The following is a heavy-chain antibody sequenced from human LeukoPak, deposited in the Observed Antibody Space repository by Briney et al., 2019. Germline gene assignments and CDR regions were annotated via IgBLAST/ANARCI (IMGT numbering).Heavy chain of an antibody. J-gene: IGHJ6*02. D-gene: IGHD3-16*01. CDR3: AKVYAQTFHYYFAMDV. CDR1: GFTFGDYA. CDR2: ISGDGLNT. Sequence: PGGSLRLSCAASGFTFGDYAMHWVRQAPGKGLEWVSLISGDGLNTYYAGSVRGRFTISRDNSKNSLYLQMDGLRSEDTALYFCAKVYAQTFHYYFAMDVWGLGTMVTVSS. V-gene: IGHV3-43*02.